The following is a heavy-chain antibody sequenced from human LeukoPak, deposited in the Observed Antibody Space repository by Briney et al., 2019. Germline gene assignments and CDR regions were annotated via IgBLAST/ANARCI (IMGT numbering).Heavy chain of an antibody. Sequence: QPGGSLRLSCAASGFTFGRNAMSWVRQAPGKGLEWISYISANSATTYYADSVKGRFTISRDNSQSTLSLQMSSLRADDTAVYYCAGEWYGYFNYWGQGTLVTVSS. V-gene: IGHV3-23*01. J-gene: IGHJ4*02. CDR1: GFTFGRNA. D-gene: IGHD2-8*01. CDR2: ISANSATT. CDR3: AGEWYGYFNY.